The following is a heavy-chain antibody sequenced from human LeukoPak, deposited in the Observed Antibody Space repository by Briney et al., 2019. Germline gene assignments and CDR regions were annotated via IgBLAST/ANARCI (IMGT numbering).Heavy chain of an antibody. CDR2: IIPIFGTA. Sequence: GASVTVSRKASGGTFSSYAISWVRQAPGQGLEWMGGIIPIFGTANYAQKFQGRVTITADESTSTAYMELSSLRSEDTAVYYCARPVYDFWSGYRGWFDPWGQGTLVTVSS. V-gene: IGHV1-69*13. CDR1: GGTFSSYA. CDR3: ARPVYDFWSGYRGWFDP. D-gene: IGHD3-3*01. J-gene: IGHJ5*02.